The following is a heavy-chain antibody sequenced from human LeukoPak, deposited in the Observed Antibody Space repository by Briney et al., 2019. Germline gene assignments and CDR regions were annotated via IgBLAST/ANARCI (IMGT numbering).Heavy chain of an antibody. CDR1: GGSISSTDYY. V-gene: IGHV4-39*01. CDR2: IHYSGST. Sequence: SETLSLTCSVSGGSISSTDYYWAWIRQPPGKGLEWIRTIHYSGSTYDNPSLKSRFTISVDTSKNQFFLKLSSVTAADTAVYYCARLGGYHDPPDYWGQGTLVTVSS. J-gene: IGHJ4*02. D-gene: IGHD3-16*02. CDR3: ARLGGYHDPPDY.